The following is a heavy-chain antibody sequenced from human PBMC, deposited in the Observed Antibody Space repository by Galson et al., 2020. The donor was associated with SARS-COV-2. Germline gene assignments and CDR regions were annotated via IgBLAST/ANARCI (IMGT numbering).Heavy chain of an antibody. CDR3: ARDRRGYCTGGVCYRSDY. Sequence: ASVKVSCKASGYTFSSYGVSWARQAPGQGLEWMGWISAQTGNTNYAQNLQGRVTLTTDKSTSTAYMELRSLRSDDTAVYYCARDRRGYCTGGVCYRSDYWGQGTLVTVSS. V-gene: IGHV1-18*01. CDR2: ISAQTGNT. D-gene: IGHD2-8*02. CDR1: GYTFSSYG. J-gene: IGHJ4*02.